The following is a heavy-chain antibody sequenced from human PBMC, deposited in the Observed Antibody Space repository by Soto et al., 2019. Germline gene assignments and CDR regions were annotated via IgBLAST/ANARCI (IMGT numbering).Heavy chain of an antibody. Sequence: GGSLRLSCAASGFTFISYGMHWVRQAPCKGLEWVAVIWYDGSNKYYADSVKGRFTISRDNSKNTLYLQMNSLRAEDTAVYYCASARQGYCSGGRCDRWDYYFDYWGQGTLITVSS. D-gene: IGHD2-15*01. CDR1: GFTFISYG. V-gene: IGHV3-33*01. J-gene: IGHJ4*02. CDR3: ASARQGYCSGGRCDRWDYYFDY. CDR2: IWYDGSNK.